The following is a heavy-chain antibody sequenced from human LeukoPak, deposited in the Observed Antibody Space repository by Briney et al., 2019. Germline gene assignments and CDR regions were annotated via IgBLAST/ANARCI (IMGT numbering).Heavy chain of an antibody. J-gene: IGHJ5*02. Sequence: PSETLSLTCAVSGYSISIGYYWGWIRQPPRKGLEWIGTIYHSGSTYYNPSLKSRVPISVDTSKNQFSLKLSSVTAADTAVYYCARHTFWNYVSWFDPWGQGTLVTVSS. CDR3: ARHTFWNYVSWFDP. CDR2: IYHSGST. D-gene: IGHD1-7*01. CDR1: GYSISIGYY. V-gene: IGHV4-38-2*01.